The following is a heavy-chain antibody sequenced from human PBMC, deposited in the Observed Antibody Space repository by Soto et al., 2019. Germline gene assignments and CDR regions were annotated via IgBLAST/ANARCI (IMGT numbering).Heavy chain of an antibody. J-gene: IGHJ4*02. V-gene: IGHV3-23*01. D-gene: IGHD5-12*01. Sequence: EVKLLESGGGSVPPGASARLSCLTSGFMFDNYAMSWVRQSPARGLEWVSAISGSGHATYYTQSVRGRFIISRDKSKKAVFLQMNNLRTGDTAIYYCARVRYFDASGGCANYWGLGTLVTVSP. CDR2: ISGSGHAT. CDR1: GFMFDNYA. CDR3: ARVRYFDASGGCANY.